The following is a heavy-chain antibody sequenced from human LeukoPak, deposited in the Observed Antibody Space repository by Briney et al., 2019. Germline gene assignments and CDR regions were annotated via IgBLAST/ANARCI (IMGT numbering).Heavy chain of an antibody. V-gene: IGHV3-48*01. CDR3: ARDLKAYSSSGGVDF. CDR2: ISSSSTTI. Sequence: SGGSLRLSCAAFGFSFSSYSMNWVRQTPGKGLEWISYISSSSTTIHYADSVKGRFSISRDSARNSLYLQMNSLRAEDTAVYYCARDLKAYSSSGGVDFWGQGTLVTVSS. D-gene: IGHD6-13*01. CDR1: GFSFSSYS. J-gene: IGHJ4*02.